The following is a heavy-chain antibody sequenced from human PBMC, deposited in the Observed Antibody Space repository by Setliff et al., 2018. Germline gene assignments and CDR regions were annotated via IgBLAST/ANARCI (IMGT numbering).Heavy chain of an antibody. J-gene: IGHJ4*02. Sequence: LSLTCTVSGGSISSGSYYWSWIRQPAGKGLEWIGRIYSSGSTDYNRSLRSRLTISVDTSKNQFSLRLSSVTAADTAVYYCARDLRYCSGGTCYSAFDFWGQGTLVTVSS. D-gene: IGHD2-15*01. CDR2: IYSSGST. CDR3: ARDLRYCSGGTCYSAFDF. V-gene: IGHV4-61*02. CDR1: GGSISSGSYY.